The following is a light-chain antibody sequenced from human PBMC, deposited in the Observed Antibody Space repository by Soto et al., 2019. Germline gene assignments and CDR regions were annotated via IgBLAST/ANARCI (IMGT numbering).Light chain of an antibody. CDR3: CSDAGSGTFV. J-gene: IGLJ1*01. CDR2: EDT. CDR1: SSDVGSYDL. Sequence: QSALTQPASVSGSPGQSITISCTGTSSDVGSYDLVSWYQQPPGKAPKLMIYEDTKRPSGISTRFSGSKSGNAASLTISGLQAEDEADYYCCSDAGSGTFVFGTGTKVTV. V-gene: IGLV2-23*01.